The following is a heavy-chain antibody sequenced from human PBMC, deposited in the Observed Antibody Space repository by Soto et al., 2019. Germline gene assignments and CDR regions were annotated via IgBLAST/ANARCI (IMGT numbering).Heavy chain of an antibody. D-gene: IGHD6-25*01. CDR2: IIPIFGTA. J-gene: IGHJ6*02. Sequence: QVQLVQSGAEVKKPGSSVKVSCKASGGTFSSYAISWVRQAPGQGLEWMGGIIPIFGTANYAQKFQGRVTITADESTSTAYMELSSLRSEDTAVYYCARDGRKSPGATENYGMDVWGQGTTVTVSS. CDR1: GGTFSSYA. CDR3: ARDGRKSPGATENYGMDV. V-gene: IGHV1-69*12.